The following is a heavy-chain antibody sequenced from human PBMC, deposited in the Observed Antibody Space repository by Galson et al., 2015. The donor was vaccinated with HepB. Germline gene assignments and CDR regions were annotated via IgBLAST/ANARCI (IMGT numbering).Heavy chain of an antibody. J-gene: IGHJ6*02. Sequence: SLRLSCAGSGFNFNDYGLHWVRQAPGKGLEWVSGISWNSASVGYADSVQGRFTTSRDNAKNSLYLQMNSLRAEDTAFYYCAKDIGRYYDFWSGYALTYDFGLDGWGQGTTVTVSS. D-gene: IGHD3-3*01. CDR3: AKDIGRYYDFWSGYALTYDFGLDG. CDR2: ISWNSASV. CDR1: GFNFNDYG. V-gene: IGHV3-9*01.